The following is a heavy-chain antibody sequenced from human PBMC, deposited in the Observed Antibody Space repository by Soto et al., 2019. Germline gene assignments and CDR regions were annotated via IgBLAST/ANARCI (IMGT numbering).Heavy chain of an antibody. J-gene: IGHJ4*02. V-gene: IGHV4-39*01. D-gene: IGHD3-10*01. CDR2: SSYNGGT. CDR3: ARHRIEVVWRGFDF. CDR1: TDSSSFTNSY. Sequence: SETLSLTCTVSTDSSSFTNSYWGWIRHPPGKGLQWIGSSSYNGGTFYNPSLKGRVVISFDTSKKQSSLQVTSVTAADTAVYFCARHRIEVVWRGFDFWGQGSPVPVSS.